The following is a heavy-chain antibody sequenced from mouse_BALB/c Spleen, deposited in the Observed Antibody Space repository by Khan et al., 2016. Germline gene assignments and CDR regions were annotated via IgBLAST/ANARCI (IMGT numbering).Heavy chain of an antibody. Sequence: EVQLQESGPGLVKPSQSLSLTCTVTGYSITSDYAWNWIRQFPGNKLEWMGYISYSGSTSYNPSLKSRISITRDTSKNQFFLQLNSVTTEDTATYVCAIIYDGYPFDYWGQGTTLTVSS. CDR1: GYSITSDYA. D-gene: IGHD2-3*01. CDR3: AIIYDGYPFDY. V-gene: IGHV3-2*02. CDR2: ISYSGST. J-gene: IGHJ2*01.